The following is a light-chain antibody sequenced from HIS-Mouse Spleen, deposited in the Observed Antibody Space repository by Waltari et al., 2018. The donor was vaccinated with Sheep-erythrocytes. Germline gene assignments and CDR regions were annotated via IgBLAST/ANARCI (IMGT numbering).Light chain of an antibody. CDR3: QQYYSYPYT. Sequence: AIRMTQSPSSLSASTGDRVTITCRASQGISSYLAWYQQKPGKAPKLRIYAASTLQRGVPSRFSGSGSGTDFTLTISCLQSEDFATYYCQQYYSYPYTFGQGTKLEIK. CDR2: AAS. J-gene: IGKJ2*01. CDR1: QGISSY. V-gene: IGKV1-8*01.